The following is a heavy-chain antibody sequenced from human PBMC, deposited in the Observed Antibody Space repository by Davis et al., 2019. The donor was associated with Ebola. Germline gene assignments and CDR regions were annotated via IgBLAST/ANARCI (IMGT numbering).Heavy chain of an antibody. CDR2: INSDGSST. CDR3: ARDHDYGDEIYYYYGMDV. J-gene: IGHJ6*02. D-gene: IGHD4-17*01. CDR1: GFTFSSYG. Sequence: HTGGSLRLSCAASGFTFSSYGMHWVRQAPGKGLVWVSRINSDGSSTSYADSVKGRFTISRDNAKNTLYLQMNSLRAEDTAVYYCARDHDYGDEIYYYYGMDVWGQGTTVTVSS. V-gene: IGHV3-74*01.